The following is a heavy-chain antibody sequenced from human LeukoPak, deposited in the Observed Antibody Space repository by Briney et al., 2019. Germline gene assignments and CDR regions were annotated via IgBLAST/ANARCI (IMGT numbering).Heavy chain of an antibody. V-gene: IGHV4-39*07. D-gene: IGHD5-18*01. CDR1: GGSISSSSYY. CDR3: ARVTRHYEVDTAMVTD. J-gene: IGHJ4*02. Sequence: SETLSLTCTVSGGSISSSSYYWGWIRQPPGKGLEWIGEIYHSGSTNYNPSLKSRVTISVDKSKNQFSLKLSSVTAADTAVYYCARVTRHYEVDTAMVTDWGQGTLVTVSS. CDR2: IYHSGST.